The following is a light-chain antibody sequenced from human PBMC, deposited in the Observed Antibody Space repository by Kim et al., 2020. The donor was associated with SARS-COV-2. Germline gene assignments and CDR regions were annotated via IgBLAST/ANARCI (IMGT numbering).Light chain of an antibody. CDR3: QQYDSAFLT. Sequence: SPGERATLSCRASQSVSSRSFAWYQQNPGQGLRLLIYGASSRATGIPDMFSGSGSGTDFTLTISRLEPEHFAVYYCQQYDSAFLTFGGGTKVDIK. CDR2: GAS. CDR1: QSVSSRS. V-gene: IGKV3-20*01. J-gene: IGKJ4*01.